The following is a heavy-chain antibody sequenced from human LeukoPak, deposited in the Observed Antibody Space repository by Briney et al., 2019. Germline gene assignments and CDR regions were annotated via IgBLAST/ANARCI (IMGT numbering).Heavy chain of an antibody. CDR3: ARHLQDTAMVMAFDI. V-gene: IGHV4-39*01. D-gene: IGHD5-18*01. Sequence: PSETLSLTCTVSGGSISSSSYYWGWIRQPPGKGLEWIGSIYYSGSTYYNPSLKSRVTISVDTSKNQFSLKLSSVTAADTAVYYRARHLQDTAMVMAFDIWGQGTMVTVSS. J-gene: IGHJ3*02. CDR1: GGSISSSSYY. CDR2: IYYSGST.